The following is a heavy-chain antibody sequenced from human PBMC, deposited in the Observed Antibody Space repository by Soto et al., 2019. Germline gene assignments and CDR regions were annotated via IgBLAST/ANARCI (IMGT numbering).Heavy chain of an antibody. CDR1: GFTFSSYG. D-gene: IGHD1-20*01. Sequence: PGGSLRLSCAASGFTFSSYGMHWVRQAPGKGLEWVAVISYDGSNKYYADSVKGRFTISRDNSKNTLYLQMNSLRAEDTAVYYCAKDRRTRPITPDYYFDYWGQGTLVTVSS. J-gene: IGHJ4*02. CDR3: AKDRRTRPITPDYYFDY. CDR2: ISYDGSNK. V-gene: IGHV3-30*18.